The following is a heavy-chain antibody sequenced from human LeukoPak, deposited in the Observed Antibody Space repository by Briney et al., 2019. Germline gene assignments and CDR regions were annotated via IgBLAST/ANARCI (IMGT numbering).Heavy chain of an antibody. CDR3: ARNWGSDY. D-gene: IGHD7-27*01. V-gene: IGHV3-30-3*01. Sequence: GRSLRLSCAASGFTFSSYAMHWVRQAPGKGLEWVAVISYDGSNKYYADSVKGRFTISRDNSKNTLYLQMNSLRAEDTAVYYCARNWGSDYWGQGTLVTVSS. J-gene: IGHJ4*02. CDR1: GFTFSSYA. CDR2: ISYDGSNK.